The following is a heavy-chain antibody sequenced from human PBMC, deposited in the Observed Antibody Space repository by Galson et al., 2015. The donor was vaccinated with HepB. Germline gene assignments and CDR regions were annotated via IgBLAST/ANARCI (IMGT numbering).Heavy chain of an antibody. J-gene: IGHJ3*02. V-gene: IGHV1-69*04. Sequence: SVKVSCKASGGTFSSYTISWVRQAPGQGLEWMGRIIPILGIANYAQKFQGRVTITADKSTSTAYMELSSLRSEDTAVYYCARDGALVVVTAIHNAFDIWGQGTMVTVSS. CDR2: IIPILGIA. CDR1: GGTFSSYT. D-gene: IGHD2-21*02. CDR3: ARDGALVVVTAIHNAFDI.